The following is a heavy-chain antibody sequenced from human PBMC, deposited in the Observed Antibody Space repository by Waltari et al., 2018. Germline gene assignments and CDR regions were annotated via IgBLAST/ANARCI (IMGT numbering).Heavy chain of an antibody. Sequence: QVQLEQSGAEVKQSGASVTVSCQASGYTFTDYYLHWVRQAPGQGLEWMGWINPNSGVTNSSQTFQGRVTLTRDTSISTAYMELNRLQSDDTAVYYCATGKMATTTWGQGTLVTVSS. CDR3: ATGKMATTT. D-gene: IGHD1-1*01. CDR1: GYTFTDYY. CDR2: INPNSGVT. V-gene: IGHV1-2*02. J-gene: IGHJ4*02.